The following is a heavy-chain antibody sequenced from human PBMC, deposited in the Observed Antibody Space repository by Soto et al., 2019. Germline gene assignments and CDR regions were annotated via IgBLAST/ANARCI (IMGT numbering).Heavy chain of an antibody. D-gene: IGHD6-19*01. J-gene: IGHJ4*02. V-gene: IGHV4-4*02. CDR1: GGSISSSNW. CDR2: IDHSGST. CDR3: ATNLAVAGTRYFDY. Sequence: QVQLQESGPGLVKPSGTLSLTCAVSGGSISSSNWWSWVRQPPGKGLEWIGEIDHSGSTNYNPSLRIRVTISVDKSKNQYSLKLSSVTAADTAVYYCATNLAVAGTRYFDYWGQGTLVTVSS.